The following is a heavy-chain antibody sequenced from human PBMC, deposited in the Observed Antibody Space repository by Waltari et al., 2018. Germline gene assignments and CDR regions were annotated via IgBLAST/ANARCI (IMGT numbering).Heavy chain of an antibody. CDR1: DFFTDYW. V-gene: IGHV3-74*01. Sequence: EVQLVNSGGGLVQPGGSLRLSCAASDFFTDYWLDWVRQAPGKGLVWVSRMKTDGTSITYAGSVKGRFTISRDSAKNTYYLQMNSLRAEDTAVYYFTRNPGYWGQGTLVTVSS. CDR3: TRNPGY. J-gene: IGHJ4*02. CDR2: MKTDGTSI.